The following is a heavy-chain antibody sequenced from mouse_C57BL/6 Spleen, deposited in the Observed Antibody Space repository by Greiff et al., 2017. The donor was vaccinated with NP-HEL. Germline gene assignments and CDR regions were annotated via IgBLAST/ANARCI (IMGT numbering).Heavy chain of an antibody. Sequence: DVKLVESGGGLVKPGGSLKLSCAASGFTFSSYAMSWVRQTPEKRLEWVATISDGGSYTYYPDNVKGRFTISRDNAKNNLYLQMSHLKSEDTAMYYCARANWDDWYFDVWGTGTTVTVSS. CDR3: ARANWDDWYFDV. CDR1: GFTFSSYA. J-gene: IGHJ1*03. CDR2: ISDGGSYT. V-gene: IGHV5-4*03. D-gene: IGHD4-1*01.